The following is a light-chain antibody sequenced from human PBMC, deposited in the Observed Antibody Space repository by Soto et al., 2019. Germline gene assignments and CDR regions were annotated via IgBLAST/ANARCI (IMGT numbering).Light chain of an antibody. J-gene: IGKJ4*01. Sequence: VLTQAQDTLSLSPGERATLSCRASQSVISNYLAWYQQKPGQAPRLLIYGASSSATGIPDRFIGSGSGTDFTLTVSRLEPEDFAVYYCQQFGESLTFGGGTKV. CDR3: QQFGESLT. CDR2: GAS. V-gene: IGKV3-20*01. CDR1: QSVISNY.